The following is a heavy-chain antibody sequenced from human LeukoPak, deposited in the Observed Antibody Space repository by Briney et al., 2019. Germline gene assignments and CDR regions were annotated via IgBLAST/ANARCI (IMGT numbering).Heavy chain of an antibody. Sequence: PGGSLRLSCAASGFMFSSYNMNWVRQAPGKGLEWVSSISSSSSHIYYADSVKGRFTISRDNSKSTLSLQMNSLRAEDTAIYYCATYRQVLLPFESWGQGTLVTVSS. J-gene: IGHJ4*02. CDR3: ATYRQVLLPFES. D-gene: IGHD2-8*02. CDR1: GFMFSSYN. CDR2: ISSSSSHI. V-gene: IGHV3-21*04.